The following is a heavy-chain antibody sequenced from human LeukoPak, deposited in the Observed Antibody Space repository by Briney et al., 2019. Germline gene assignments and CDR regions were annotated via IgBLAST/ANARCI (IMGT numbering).Heavy chain of an antibody. J-gene: IGHJ3*02. V-gene: IGHV4-59*08. Sequence: PSETLSLTCTVSGGSLSSFYWSWIRQPPGKGLEWIGYIYYSGSTNYNPSLKSRVTISVDTSKNQFSLKLSSVTAADTAVYYRARHSGSRDGFDIWGQGTMVTVSS. D-gene: IGHD1-26*01. CDR1: GGSLSSFY. CDR2: IYYSGST. CDR3: ARHSGSRDGFDI.